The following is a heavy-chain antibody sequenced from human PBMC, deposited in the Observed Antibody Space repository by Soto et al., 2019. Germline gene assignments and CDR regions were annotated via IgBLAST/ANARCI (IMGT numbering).Heavy chain of an antibody. Sequence: ASVKVSCKASGYTFSSYGISWVRQAPGQGLEWMGWISAYNGNTNYAQKLQGRVTMTTDTSTSTAYMELRSLRSDDTAVYYCARDGTWIQTYYFDYWGQGTLVTVSS. V-gene: IGHV1-18*01. J-gene: IGHJ4*02. CDR1: GYTFSSYG. CDR2: ISAYNGNT. D-gene: IGHD5-18*01. CDR3: ARDGTWIQTYYFDY.